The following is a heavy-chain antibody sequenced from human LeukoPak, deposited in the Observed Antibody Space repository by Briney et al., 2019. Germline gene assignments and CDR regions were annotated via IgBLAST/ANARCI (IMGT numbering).Heavy chain of an antibody. Sequence: PGGSLRLSCAASGFTFSSYSMNWVRQAPGKGLEWVSYISSSSSTIYYADSVKGRFTISRDNAKNSLYLQMNSLRAEDTAVYYCARDNNLAMIVVVPFDYWGQGTLVTVSS. CDR3: ARDNNLAMIVVVPFDY. V-gene: IGHV3-48*04. CDR1: GFTFSSYS. CDR2: ISSSSSTI. D-gene: IGHD3-22*01. J-gene: IGHJ4*02.